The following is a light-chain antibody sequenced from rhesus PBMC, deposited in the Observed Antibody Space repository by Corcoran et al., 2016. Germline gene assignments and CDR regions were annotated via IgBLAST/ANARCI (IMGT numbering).Light chain of an antibody. J-gene: IGKJ1*01. CDR1: QSVGSC. CDR2: DVS. CDR3: QETTNLWT. Sequence: ETVVTQSPATLSLSPGERATLSCRATQSVGSCLAWSQQKPGQAPRLLIHDVSTRATGIPDRFSGSGSGTDFTLTISSLEPEDVGVDFCQETTNLWTFGQGTKVEIK. V-gene: IGKV3-24*04.